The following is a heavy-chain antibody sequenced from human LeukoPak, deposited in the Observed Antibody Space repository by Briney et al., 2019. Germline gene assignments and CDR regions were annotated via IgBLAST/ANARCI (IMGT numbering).Heavy chain of an antibody. CDR1: GGSISDYY. Sequence: SETLSLTCTVSGGSISDYYWSWIRQPPGKGLEWIGYVYYSGSTNYNRSLKSRVTISVDTSKNQFSLKLSSVTAADTAVYYCARWPPRLGQDYWGQGTLVTVSS. J-gene: IGHJ4*02. D-gene: IGHD3-16*01. CDR2: VYYSGST. CDR3: ARWPPRLGQDY. V-gene: IGHV4-59*08.